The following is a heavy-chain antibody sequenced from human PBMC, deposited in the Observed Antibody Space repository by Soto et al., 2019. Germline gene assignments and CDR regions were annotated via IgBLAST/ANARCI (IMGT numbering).Heavy chain of an antibody. V-gene: IGHV4-31*03. J-gene: IGHJ5*02. CDR3: AFKQGLWFGELNIKDNWFDP. CDR2: IYYSGST. D-gene: IGHD3-10*01. CDR1: GGSISSGGYY. Sequence: SETLSLTCTVSGGSISSGGYYWSWIRQHPGKGLEWIGYIYYSGSTYYNPSLKSRVTISVDTSKNQFSLKLSSVTAADTAVYYCAFKQGLWFGELNIKDNWFDPWGQGTLVTVSS.